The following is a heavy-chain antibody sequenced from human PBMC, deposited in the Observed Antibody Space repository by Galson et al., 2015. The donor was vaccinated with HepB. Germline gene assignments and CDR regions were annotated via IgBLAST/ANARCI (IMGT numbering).Heavy chain of an antibody. Sequence: SLRLSCAASGFTVSSNYMSWVRQAPGKGLEWVSVIYSGGSTYYADSVKGRFTISRDNSKNTLYLQMNSLRAEDTAVYYCARDGGIAVADAFDIWGQGTMVTVSS. J-gene: IGHJ3*02. V-gene: IGHV3-53*01. D-gene: IGHD6-19*01. CDR2: IYSGGST. CDR3: ARDGGIAVADAFDI. CDR1: GFTVSSNY.